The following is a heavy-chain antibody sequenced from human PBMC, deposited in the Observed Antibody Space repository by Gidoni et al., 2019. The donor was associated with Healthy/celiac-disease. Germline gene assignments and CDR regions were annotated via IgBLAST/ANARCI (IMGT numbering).Heavy chain of an antibody. J-gene: IGHJ6*02. D-gene: IGHD5-12*01. CDR3: AKGAARGYSGYDVVAPSWYYYYYGMDV. Sequence: EVQLLESGGGLVQPGGSLRLSCAASGFTFSSYAMSWVRQAPGKGLEWVSAISGSGGSTYYADSVKGRFTISRDNSKNTLYLQMNSLRAEDTAVYYCAKGAARGYSGYDVVAPSWYYYYYGMDVWGQGTTVTVSS. V-gene: IGHV3-23*01. CDR2: ISGSGGST. CDR1: GFTFSSYA.